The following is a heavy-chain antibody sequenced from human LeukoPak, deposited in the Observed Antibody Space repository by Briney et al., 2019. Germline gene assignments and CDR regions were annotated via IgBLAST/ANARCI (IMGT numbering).Heavy chain of an antibody. J-gene: IGHJ6*03. D-gene: IGHD3-10*01. V-gene: IGHV1-2*02. CDR1: GYTFTSYG. CDR3: ARGIYGSDRPSDYYYMDV. CDR2: IKPNSGGT. Sequence: ASVKLSCTASGYTFTSYGISWVRQAPGQGLEWMGWIKPNSGGTNYAQTFQGRVTMARDTSISTAYMELSRLRSDDTAVYYCARGIYGSDRPSDYYYMDVWGKATTVTICS.